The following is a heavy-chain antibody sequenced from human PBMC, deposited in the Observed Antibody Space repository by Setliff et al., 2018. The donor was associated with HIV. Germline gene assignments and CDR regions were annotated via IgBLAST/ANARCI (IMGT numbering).Heavy chain of an antibody. CDR2: IYSTGHS. V-gene: IGHV4-38-2*02. J-gene: IGHJ4*02. CDR1: GYSITNGNY. CDR3: ARDRALRFSQSPSFNYFDV. Sequence: SETLSLTCLVFGYSITNGNYWAWIRQSPGKGLEWIGSIYSTGHSYYNPSHTSRLTMSVDTAKNRFSLKLISVTAADTAVYYCARDRALRFSQSPSFNYFDVWGQGALVTVSS. D-gene: IGHD3-10*01.